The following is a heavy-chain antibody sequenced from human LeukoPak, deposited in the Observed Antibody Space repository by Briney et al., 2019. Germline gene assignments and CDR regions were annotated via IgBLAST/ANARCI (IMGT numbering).Heavy chain of an antibody. V-gene: IGHV4-59*01. Sequence: SETLSLTCTVSGGSISSYYWSWIRQPPGKGLEWIGYIYYSGSTNYNPSLKSRVTISVGTSKNQFSLKLSSVTAADTAVYYCARAEWELLDGFDYWGQGTLVTVSS. J-gene: IGHJ4*02. CDR3: ARAEWELLDGFDY. CDR2: IYYSGST. D-gene: IGHD1-26*01. CDR1: GGSISSYY.